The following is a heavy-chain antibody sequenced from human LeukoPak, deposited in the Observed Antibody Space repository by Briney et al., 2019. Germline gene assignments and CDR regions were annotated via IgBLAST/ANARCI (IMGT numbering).Heavy chain of an antibody. CDR1: GFXXSXKF. D-gene: IGHD3-10*01. CDR2: IYSGGTT. J-gene: IGHJ4*02. Sequence: PGGSLRLSCAASGFXXSXKFXSXVXXXXXXXXXXVXVIYSGGTTYYADSVKXXFTISRDNSKNTLYLQMNSLRAEDTAVYYCAREFSGSGSYSRDYYFDYWGQGTLVTVSS. V-gene: IGHV3-53*01. CDR3: AREFSGSGSYSRDYYFDY.